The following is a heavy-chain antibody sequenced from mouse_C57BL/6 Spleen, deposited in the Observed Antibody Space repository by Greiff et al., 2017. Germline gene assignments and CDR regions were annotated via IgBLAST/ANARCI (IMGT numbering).Heavy chain of an antibody. J-gene: IGHJ2*01. CDR3: ARSIYDGYYVYYFDY. CDR2: INPYNGDT. Sequence: EVMLVESGPELVKPGDSVKISCKASGYSFTGYFMNWVMQSHGKSLEWIGRINPYNGDTFYNQKFKGKATLTVDKSSSTAHMELRSLTSEDSAVYYCARSIYDGYYVYYFDYWGQGTTLTVSS. V-gene: IGHV1-20*01. D-gene: IGHD2-3*01. CDR1: GYSFTGYF.